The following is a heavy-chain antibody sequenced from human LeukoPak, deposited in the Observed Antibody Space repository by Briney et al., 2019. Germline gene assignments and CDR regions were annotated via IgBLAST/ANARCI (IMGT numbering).Heavy chain of an antibody. CDR1: DGSISSTSYY. V-gene: IGHV4-39*01. CDR3: ARQRPLAYCGGDCYSGNFDY. Sequence: SETLSLTCTVSDGSISSTSYYWGWIRQAPGKGLEWIGSIYYSGSTYYNPSLKSRVTISVDTSKKQFSLKLSSVTAADTAVYYCARQRPLAYCGGDCYSGNFDYWGQGTLVTVSS. J-gene: IGHJ4*02. CDR2: IYYSGST. D-gene: IGHD2-21*02.